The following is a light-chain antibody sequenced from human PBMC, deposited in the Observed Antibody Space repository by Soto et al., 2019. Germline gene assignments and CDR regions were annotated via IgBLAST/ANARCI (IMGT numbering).Light chain of an antibody. J-gene: IGKJ1*01. V-gene: IGKV3-15*01. Sequence: EMVMTQSPATLSVSLGERATLSCRASQSVSTKLVWYQQKPGQAPRLLIYGASTRATGIPARFSGSGSGTEFTLNISSLQSADFAVYYCQQHDQGWTFGQGTKVEIK. CDR3: QQHDQGWT. CDR1: QSVSTK. CDR2: GAS.